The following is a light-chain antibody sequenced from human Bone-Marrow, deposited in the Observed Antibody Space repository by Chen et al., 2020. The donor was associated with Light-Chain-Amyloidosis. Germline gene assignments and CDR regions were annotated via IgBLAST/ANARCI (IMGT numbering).Light chain of an antibody. J-gene: IGLJ2*01. Sequence: SYELTQPPSESVSPGQTARITCTGDDLPTKYAYWYQQKPGQAPVLVIHRDTERPSGISERFAGSSSGTTATLASSGVQAEAEADYHSLSADSSVTYGVIFGGGTTLSVL. V-gene: IGLV3-25*02. CDR3: LSADSSVTYGVI. CDR2: RDT. CDR1: DLPTKY.